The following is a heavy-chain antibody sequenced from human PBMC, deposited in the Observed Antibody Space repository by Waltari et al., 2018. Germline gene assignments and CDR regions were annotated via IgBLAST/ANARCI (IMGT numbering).Heavy chain of an antibody. V-gene: IGHV3-30*01. J-gene: IGHJ5*02. CDR3: AREGRFLEWLFFDP. Sequence: QVQLVESGGGVVQPGRSLRLSCAASGFTFSSYAMPWVRQAPGKGLEWVAVISYDGSNKYYADSVKGRFTISRDNSKNRLYLQMNSLRAEDTAVYYCAREGRFLEWLFFDPWGQGTLVTVSS. CDR1: GFTFSSYA. CDR2: ISYDGSNK. D-gene: IGHD3-3*01.